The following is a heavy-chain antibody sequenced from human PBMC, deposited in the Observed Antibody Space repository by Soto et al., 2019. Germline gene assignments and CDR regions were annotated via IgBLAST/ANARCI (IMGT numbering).Heavy chain of an antibody. V-gene: IGHV1-69*12. D-gene: IGHD5-18*01. CDR1: GGTFSSYA. CDR3: ARDEPTLQLWTDAYYYYGMDV. CDR2: IIPIFGTA. Sequence: QVQLVQSGAEVKKPGSSVKVSCKASGGTFSSYAISWVRQAPGQGLEWMGGIIPIFGTANYAQKFQGRVTIPADESTSTAYMELSSLRSEDTAVYYCARDEPTLQLWTDAYYYYGMDVWGQGTTVTVSS. J-gene: IGHJ6*02.